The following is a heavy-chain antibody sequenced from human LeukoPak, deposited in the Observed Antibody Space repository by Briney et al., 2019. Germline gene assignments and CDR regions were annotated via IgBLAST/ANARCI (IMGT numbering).Heavy chain of an antibody. J-gene: IGHJ4*02. V-gene: IGHV1-2*02. CDR1: GYTFTGYY. D-gene: IGHD6-19*01. CDR3: ARVGSGWYYYFDY. CDR2: INPNSGGT. Sequence: ASVKVSCKASGYTFTGYYMHWVRQAPGQGLEWMGWINPNSGGTNYAQNFQGRVTMTRDTSISTAYMELSRLRSDDTAVYYCARVGSGWYYYFDYWGQGTLVTVSS.